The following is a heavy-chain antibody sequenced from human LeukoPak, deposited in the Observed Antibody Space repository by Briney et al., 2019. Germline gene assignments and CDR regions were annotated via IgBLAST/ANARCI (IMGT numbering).Heavy chain of an antibody. D-gene: IGHD2/OR15-2a*01. CDR3: ASRGEYYYHY. J-gene: IGHJ4*02. V-gene: IGHV4-31*03. CDR2: IYYRGST. Sequence: SETLSLTCTVSGGSISNDGYYWSWIRQHPGKGLEWIGYIYYRGSTYYNPSLKSRVTISVDRSKNHFSLKLSPVTAADTAVYYCASRGEYYYHYWGQGTLVTVSS. CDR1: GGSISNDGYY.